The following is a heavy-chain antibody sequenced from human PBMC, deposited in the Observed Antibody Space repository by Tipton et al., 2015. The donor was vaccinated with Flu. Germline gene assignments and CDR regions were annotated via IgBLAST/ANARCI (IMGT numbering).Heavy chain of an antibody. Sequence: QSGAEVKKPGASVKVSCKASGYTFTSYDINWVRQATGQGLEWMGWMNPNSGNTGYAQKFQGRVTMTRNTSISTAYMELSSLRSEDTAVYYCARGTSYCGGDCYPPNYYYMDVWGKGTTVTVSS. V-gene: IGHV1-8*01. CDR2: MNPNSGNT. D-gene: IGHD2-21*01. CDR3: ARGTSYCGGDCYPPNYYYMDV. J-gene: IGHJ6*03. CDR1: GYTFTSYD.